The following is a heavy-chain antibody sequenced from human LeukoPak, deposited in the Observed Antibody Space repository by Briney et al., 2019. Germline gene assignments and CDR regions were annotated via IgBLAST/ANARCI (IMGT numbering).Heavy chain of an antibody. D-gene: IGHD3-9*01. CDR3: TRTYDILTGYSD. V-gene: IGHV4-59*01. Sequence: PSETLSLTCTVSGGSISSYYWSWIRQPPGKGLEWIGYIYYSGSTKCNPSLKGRVTISVHTSNNQFSLKLSSVTAADAAVYYCTRTYDILTGYSDWGQGTLVTVSS. CDR2: IYYSGST. CDR1: GGSISSYY. J-gene: IGHJ4*02.